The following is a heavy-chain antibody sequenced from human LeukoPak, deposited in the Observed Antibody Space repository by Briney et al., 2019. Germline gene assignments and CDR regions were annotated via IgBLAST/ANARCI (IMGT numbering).Heavy chain of an antibody. CDR3: AKDLLGMRGRLDY. J-gene: IGHJ4*02. D-gene: IGHD3-16*01. V-gene: IGHV3-30*02. Sequence: GGSLRLSCAASGFTFSSYGMYWVRQAPGKGLEGVSFIWYDGSNRNYADSVKGRFIISRDNSKNTLYLQMNSLRPEDTAVYYCAKDLLGMRGRLDYWGQGTLVTVSS. CDR2: IWYDGSNR. CDR1: GFTFSSYG.